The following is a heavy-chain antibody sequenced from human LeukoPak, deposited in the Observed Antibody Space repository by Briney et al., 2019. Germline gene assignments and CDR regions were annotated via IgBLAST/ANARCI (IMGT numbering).Heavy chain of an antibody. CDR3: ARDWFGGIGTYYCDY. D-gene: IGHD3-10*01. CDR1: GFTFSDYY. CDR2: ISSSGSTI. Sequence: GGSLRLSCAASGFTFSDYYMSWIRQTPGKGLEWVSYISSSGSTIYYADSVKGRFTISRDNAKNSLYLQMNSLRAEDTAVYYCARDWFGGIGTYYCDYWGQGTLVTVSS. J-gene: IGHJ4*02. V-gene: IGHV3-11*01.